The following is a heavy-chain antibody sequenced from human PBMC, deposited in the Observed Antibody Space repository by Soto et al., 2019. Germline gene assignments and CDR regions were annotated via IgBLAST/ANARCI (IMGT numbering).Heavy chain of an antibody. V-gene: IGHV3-9*01. J-gene: IGHJ6*03. CDR3: AKWYIVATNYYYYMDV. Sequence: PGGSLRLSCAASGFTFDDYAMHWVRQAPGKGLEWVSGISWNSGSIGYADSVKGRFTISRDNAKNTLYLQMNSLRAEDTAVYYCAKWYIVATNYYYYMDVWGKGTTVTVSS. D-gene: IGHD5-12*01. CDR1: GFTFDDYA. CDR2: ISWNSGSI.